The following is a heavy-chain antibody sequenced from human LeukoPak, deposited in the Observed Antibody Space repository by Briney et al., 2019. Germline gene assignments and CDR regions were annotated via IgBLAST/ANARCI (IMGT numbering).Heavy chain of an antibody. CDR1: GGSISSYY. J-gene: IGHJ6*02. CDR3: ARSRDIVVVPAAMSSPPYGMDV. Sequence: PSETLSLTCTVSGGSISSYYWSWIRQPPGKGLEWIGYIYTSGSTNYNPSLKSRVTMSVDTSKNQFSLKLSSVTAADTAVYYCARSRDIVVVPAAMSSPPYGMDVWGQGTTVTVSS. V-gene: IGHV4-4*08. CDR2: IYTSGST. D-gene: IGHD2-2*01.